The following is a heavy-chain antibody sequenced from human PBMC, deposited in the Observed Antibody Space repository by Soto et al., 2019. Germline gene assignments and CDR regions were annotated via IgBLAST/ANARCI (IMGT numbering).Heavy chain of an antibody. CDR1: GGSISSSSYY. V-gene: IGHV4-39*07. J-gene: IGHJ3*02. D-gene: IGHD1-26*01. CDR3: ARSGSYVRDAFDI. Sequence: KPSETLSLTCTVSGGSISSSSYYWGWIRQPPGKGLEWIGSIYYSGSTYYNPSLKSRVTISVDTSKNQFSLRLSSVTAADTAVYYCARSGSYVRDAFDIWGQGTMVTVSS. CDR2: IYYSGST.